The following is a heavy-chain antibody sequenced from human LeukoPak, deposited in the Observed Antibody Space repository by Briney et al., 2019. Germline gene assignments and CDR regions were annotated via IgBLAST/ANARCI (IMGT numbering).Heavy chain of an antibody. D-gene: IGHD4-23*01. V-gene: IGHV1-8*01. J-gene: IGHJ4*02. CDR3: ARVGKGTAVTPRPYYFDY. CDR1: GYTFTSYD. Sequence: ASVKVSCKASGYTFTSYDINWVRQATGQGLKWMGWMNPNSGNTGYAQKFQGRVTMTRNTSISTAYMELSSLRSEDTAVYYCARVGKGTAVTPRPYYFDYWGQGTLVTVSS. CDR2: MNPNSGNT.